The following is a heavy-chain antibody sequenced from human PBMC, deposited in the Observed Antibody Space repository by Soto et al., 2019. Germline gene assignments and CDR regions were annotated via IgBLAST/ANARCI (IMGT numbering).Heavy chain of an antibody. V-gene: IGHV3-21*01. CDR3: AGVLRYFDWLSPPNYGMDV. CDR2: ISSSSSYI. D-gene: IGHD3-9*01. Sequence: GGSLRLSCAASGFTFSSYSMNWVRQAPGKGLEWVSSISSSSSYIYYADSVKGRFTISRDNARNSLYLQMNSLRAEDTAVYYCAGVLRYFDWLSPPNYGMDVWGQGTTVTVPS. CDR1: GFTFSSYS. J-gene: IGHJ6*02.